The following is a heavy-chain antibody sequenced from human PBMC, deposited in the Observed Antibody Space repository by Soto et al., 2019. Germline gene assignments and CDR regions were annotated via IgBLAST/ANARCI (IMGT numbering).Heavy chain of an antibody. J-gene: IGHJ4*02. Sequence: QLQLQESGSGLVKPSQTLSLTCAVSGGSISSGGYSWSWIRQPPGKGLEWIGYIYHSGSTYYNPSLKSRVTTSVDRSKYQFSLKLSSVTAADTAVYYCASGAGMIVVEYWGQGTLVTVSS. D-gene: IGHD3-22*01. V-gene: IGHV4-30-2*01. CDR1: GGSISSGGYS. CDR3: ASGAGMIVVEY. CDR2: IYHSGST.